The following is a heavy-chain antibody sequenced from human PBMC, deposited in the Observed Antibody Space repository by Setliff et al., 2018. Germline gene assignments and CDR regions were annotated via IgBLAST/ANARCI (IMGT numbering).Heavy chain of an antibody. CDR2: IYHSGST. J-gene: IGHJ4*02. CDR1: GHSISSGYY. V-gene: IGHV4-38-2*02. CDR3: ARGGGYSTNDY. Sequence: SETLSLTCTVSGHSISSGYYWGWIRQPPGKGLEWIGSIYHSGSTYYNPSLKSRVTISVDTSKNEFSLKLNSVTAADTAVYYCARGGGYSTNDYWGQGTLVTVSS. D-gene: IGHD5-18*01.